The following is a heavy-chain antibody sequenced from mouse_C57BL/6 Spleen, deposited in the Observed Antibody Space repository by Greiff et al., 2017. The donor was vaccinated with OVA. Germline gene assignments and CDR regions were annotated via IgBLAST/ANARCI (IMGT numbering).Heavy chain of an antibody. CDR3: ARGCSRPGYYFDY. D-gene: IGHD3-3*01. J-gene: IGHJ2*01. CDR1: GYTFTSYW. CDR2: IYPSDSDT. V-gene: IGHV1-61*01. Sequence: QVQLQQPGAELVKPGSSVKLSCKASGYTFTSYWMDWVKQRPGQGLEWIGNIYPSDSDTHYNQKFKDKATLTVDKSSSTAYMQLRSLTSEDYAVYDCARGCSRPGYYFDYWGQGTTLTVSS.